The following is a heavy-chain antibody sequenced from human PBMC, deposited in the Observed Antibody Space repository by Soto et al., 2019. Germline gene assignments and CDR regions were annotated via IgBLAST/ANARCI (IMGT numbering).Heavy chain of an antibody. CDR1: AYTVTIYS. Sequence: ASVNVSCKCSAYTVTIYSTSWVRQSPGQTIEWMGWISAYNCNTNYAQKLQGRITMTTDTSTSTACMELRSLRSDDTAVYYCFTRAGRFWRGYWADFDIWGKGTMVPVSS. J-gene: IGHJ3*02. CDR3: FTRAGRFWRGYWADFDI. D-gene: IGHD3-3*01. CDR2: ISAYNCNT. V-gene: IGHV1-18*01.